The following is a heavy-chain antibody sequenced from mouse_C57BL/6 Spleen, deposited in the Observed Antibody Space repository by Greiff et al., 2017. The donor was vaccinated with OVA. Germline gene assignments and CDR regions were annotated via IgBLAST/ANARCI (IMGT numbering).Heavy chain of an antibody. D-gene: IGHD2-1*01. CDR3: ARKGLRYFDV. V-gene: IGHV1-50*01. J-gene: IGHJ1*03. CDR2: IDPSDSYT. Sequence: VKLQQPGAELVKPGASVKLSCKASGYTFTSYWMQWVKPRPGQGLEWIGEIDPSDSYTNYNQKFKGKATLTVDTSSSTAYMQLSSLTSEDSAVYYCARKGLRYFDVWGTGTTVTGSS. CDR1: GYTFTSYW.